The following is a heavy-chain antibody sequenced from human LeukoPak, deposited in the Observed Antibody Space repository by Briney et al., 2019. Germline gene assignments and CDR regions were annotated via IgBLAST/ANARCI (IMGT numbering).Heavy chain of an antibody. V-gene: IGHV4-59*01. D-gene: IGHD2-21*01. CDR1: GGSNSSSY. CDR3: ARGGLWWFDY. J-gene: IGHJ4*02. CDR2: IYDSGNT. Sequence: SETLSLTCIVSGGSNSSSYWSWIRQPPGKELEWIGYIYDSGNTNYNPSLKSRVTISVDTSKNQFSLKLSSVTAADTAVYYCARGGLWWFDYWGQGTLVTVSS.